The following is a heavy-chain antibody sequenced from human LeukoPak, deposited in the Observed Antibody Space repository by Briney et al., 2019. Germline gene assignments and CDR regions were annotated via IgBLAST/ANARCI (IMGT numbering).Heavy chain of an antibody. CDR3: ATSGGYSYGYYVDY. V-gene: IGHV4-61*01. CDR2: IYYSGST. D-gene: IGHD5-18*01. CDR1: GGSVSSGSYY. Sequence: SETLSLTCTVSGGSVSSGSYYWSWIRQPPGKGLEWIGYIYYSGSTNYNPSLKSRVTISVDTSKNQFSLKLSSVTAADTAVYYCATSGGYSYGYYVDYWGRGTLVTVSS. J-gene: IGHJ4*02.